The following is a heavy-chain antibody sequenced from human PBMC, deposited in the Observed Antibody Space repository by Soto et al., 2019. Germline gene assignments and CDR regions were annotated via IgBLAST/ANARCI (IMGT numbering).Heavy chain of an antibody. D-gene: IGHD3-22*01. CDR1: RFTFGDYA. V-gene: IGHV3-49*04. CDR3: NRRSMIEFWKAAFDV. J-gene: IGHJ3*01. CDR2: IRSKAFGGTP. Sequence: GGSLRLSCTASRFTFGDYAMSWVRQAPGEGLEWLGFIRSKAFGGTPEYVASVKGRFTISRDDSKSIAYLQMNSLKADDTAVYYCNRRSMIEFWKAAFDVWGHVTMVTV.